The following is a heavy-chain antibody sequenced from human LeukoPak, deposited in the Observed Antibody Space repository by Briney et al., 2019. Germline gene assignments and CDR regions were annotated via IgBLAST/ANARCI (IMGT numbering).Heavy chain of an antibody. J-gene: IGHJ6*02. D-gene: IGHD1-26*01. CDR2: INHSGNS. Sequence: PSETLSLTCTVSGYSISSGYYWGWVRQPPGKGLEWIGSINHSGNSYFNPSLKSRVTISVDTSKNQFSLNLSSVTAADTAVYYCAGDWELLRYGMDVWGQGTTVTVSS. V-gene: IGHV4-38-2*02. CDR3: AGDWELLRYGMDV. CDR1: GYSISSGYY.